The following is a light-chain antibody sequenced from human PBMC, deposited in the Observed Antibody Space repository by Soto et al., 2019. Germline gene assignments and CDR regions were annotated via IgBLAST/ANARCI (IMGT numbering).Light chain of an antibody. CDR1: QSINDW. CDR3: QQYSSYSGT. J-gene: IGKJ1*01. Sequence: DIQVTQSPSTLSASVGDRITITCRASQSINDWLAWYQQKHGKAPKLLIFRASYLKSGVPSRFSGSGYGTDFTLTISSLQPDDFASYYCQQYSSYSGTFGQGTKVEIK. CDR2: RAS. V-gene: IGKV1-5*03.